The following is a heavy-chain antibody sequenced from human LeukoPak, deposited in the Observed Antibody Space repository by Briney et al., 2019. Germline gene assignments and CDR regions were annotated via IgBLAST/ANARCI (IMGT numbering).Heavy chain of an antibody. CDR1: GFSLSTSGMC. CDR3: ARSSRDHYYNYGMDV. Sequence: ESGPTLVKPTQTLTLTCTSSGFSLSTSGMCVSWIRQPPGKALEWLARIDWDDDRYYNASLKTRLTISKDTSKNQVVLTMTNMDPVDTATYYCARSSRDHYYNYGMDVWGQGTTVTVSS. CDR2: IDWDDDR. J-gene: IGHJ6*02. D-gene: IGHD5-24*01. V-gene: IGHV2-70*11.